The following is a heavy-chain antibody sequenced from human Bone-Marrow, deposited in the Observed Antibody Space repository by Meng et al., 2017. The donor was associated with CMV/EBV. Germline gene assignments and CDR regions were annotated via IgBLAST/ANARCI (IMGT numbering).Heavy chain of an antibody. D-gene: IGHD6-13*01. Sequence: ESLKISCTVSGGSISSSSYYWGWIRQPPGKGLEWIGSIYYSGSTYYNPSLKSRVTISVDTSKNQFSLKLSSVTAADTAVYYCARALRRSWQQLVYYYGMDVWGQGTTVTVSS. J-gene: IGHJ6*02. CDR1: GGSISSSSYY. V-gene: IGHV4-39*07. CDR2: IYYSGST. CDR3: ARALRRSWQQLVYYYGMDV.